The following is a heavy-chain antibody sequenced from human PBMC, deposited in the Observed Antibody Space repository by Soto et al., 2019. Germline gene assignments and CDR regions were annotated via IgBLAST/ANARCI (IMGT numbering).Heavy chain of an antibody. V-gene: IGHV4-30-4*01. Sequence: ASETLSLTCTVSCGSISSGDYYWSWIRQPPGKGLEWIGYIYYSGSTYYNPSLKSRVTISVDTSKNQFSLKLSSVTAADTAVYYCARDRGGYYTTYYYYYGMDVWGQGTTVTVSS. CDR1: CGSISSGDYY. CDR3: ARDRGGYYTTYYYYYGMDV. D-gene: IGHD3-3*01. J-gene: IGHJ6*02. CDR2: IYYSGST.